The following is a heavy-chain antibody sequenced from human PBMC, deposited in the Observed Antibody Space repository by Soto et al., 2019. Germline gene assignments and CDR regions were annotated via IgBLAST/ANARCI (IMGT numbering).Heavy chain of an antibody. CDR1: GFTFSSYA. CDR2: ISYDGSNK. Sequence: QVQLVESGGGVVQPGRSLRLSCAASGFTFSSYAMHWVRQAPGKGLEWVAVISYDGSNKYYADSVKGRFTISRDNSKNTLYLQMNSLRAEDTAVYYCATSGGPGPLAYCGGDCYSPFGYFDYWGQGTLVTVSS. V-gene: IGHV3-30-3*01. D-gene: IGHD2-21*02. CDR3: ATSGGPGPLAYCGGDCYSPFGYFDY. J-gene: IGHJ4*02.